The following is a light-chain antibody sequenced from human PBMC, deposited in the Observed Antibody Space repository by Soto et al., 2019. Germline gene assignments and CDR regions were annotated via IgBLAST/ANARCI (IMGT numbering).Light chain of an antibody. CDR2: GAS. Sequence: EIVMTQSPATLSVSPGERATLSCRASESVSSKLAWYQQKPGQAPRLLIYGASTRATGIPARFSGSGSGTEFTLTISSLQSEDFAVYSCQQYNNWPPLTFGGGTKVDIK. CDR3: QQYNNWPPLT. J-gene: IGKJ4*01. CDR1: ESVSSK. V-gene: IGKV3-15*01.